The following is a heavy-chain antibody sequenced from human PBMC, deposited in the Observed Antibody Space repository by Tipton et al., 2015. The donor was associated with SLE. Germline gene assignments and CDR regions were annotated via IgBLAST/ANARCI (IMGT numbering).Heavy chain of an antibody. CDR2: IYYSGST. CDR1: GYSIGNSNW. Sequence: TLSLTCAVSGYSIGNSNWWAWIRQPPGKGLEWIGYIYYSGSTFYNPSLKSRVTMSVDTSKNQFSLKLSSVTAADTAVYYCARNGGSYYMCFNLWGPGSLVTVSS. CDR3: ARNGGSYYMCFNL. D-gene: IGHD1-26*01. J-gene: IGHJ2*01. V-gene: IGHV4-28*01.